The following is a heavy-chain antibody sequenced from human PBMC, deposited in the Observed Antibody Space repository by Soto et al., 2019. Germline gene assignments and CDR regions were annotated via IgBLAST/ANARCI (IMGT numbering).Heavy chain of an antibody. V-gene: IGHV1-18*01. CDR1: GYTFTSYG. Sequence: QVQLVQSGAEVKKPGASVKVSCKASGYTFTSYGISWVRQAPGQGLEWMGWISAYNGNTNYAQKLQGRVTMTTDRSTSTAYMELRSLRSDDTAVYYCARTGYVRGSYRSDDAFDIWGQGTMVTVSS. CDR2: ISAYNGNT. J-gene: IGHJ3*02. CDR3: ARTGYVRGSYRSDDAFDI. D-gene: IGHD3-16*02.